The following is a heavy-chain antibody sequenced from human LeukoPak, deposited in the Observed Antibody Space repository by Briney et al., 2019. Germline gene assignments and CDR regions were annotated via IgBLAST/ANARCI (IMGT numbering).Heavy chain of an antibody. CDR2: INHSGST. CDR1: GGSFSGYY. CDR3: ARQRSSGLRVEDY. D-gene: IGHD6-19*01. V-gene: IGHV4-34*01. J-gene: IGHJ4*02. Sequence: SVTLSLTCALCGGSFSGYYWSWLRQPPGKGLEWIGEINHSGSTNYNPSLKSRFTISVDTSKNQFSLKLSSVTAADTAVYYCARQRSSGLRVEDYWGQGTLVTVSS.